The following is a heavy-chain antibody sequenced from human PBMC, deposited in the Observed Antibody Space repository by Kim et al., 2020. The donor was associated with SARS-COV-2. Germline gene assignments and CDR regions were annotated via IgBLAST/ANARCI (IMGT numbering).Heavy chain of an antibody. Sequence: GGSLRLSCAASGFTFSSYSMNWVRQAPGKGLEWVSSISSSSSYIYYADSVKGRFTISRDNAKNSLYLQMNSLRAEDTAVYYCARVMVTTRADWFDPWGQGTLVTVSS. D-gene: IGHD4-17*01. V-gene: IGHV3-21*01. CDR2: ISSSSSYI. CDR1: GFTFSSYS. J-gene: IGHJ5*02. CDR3: ARVMVTTRADWFDP.